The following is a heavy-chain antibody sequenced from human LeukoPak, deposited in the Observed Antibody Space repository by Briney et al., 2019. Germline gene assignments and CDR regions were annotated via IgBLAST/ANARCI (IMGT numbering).Heavy chain of an antibody. Sequence: GASVKVSCKASGYTFTSYGISWVRQAPGQGLEWMGWISAYNGNTNYAQKLQGRVTMTTDTSTSTAYMELRSLRSDDTAVYYCARDPPSPPIHYYDSSGYDYWGQGTLVTVSS. CDR1: GYTFTSYG. J-gene: IGHJ4*02. CDR2: ISAYNGNT. D-gene: IGHD3-22*01. CDR3: ARDPPSPPIHYYDSSGYDY. V-gene: IGHV1-18*01.